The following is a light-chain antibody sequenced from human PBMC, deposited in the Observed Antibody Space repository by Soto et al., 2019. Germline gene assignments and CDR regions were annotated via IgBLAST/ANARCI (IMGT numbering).Light chain of an antibody. V-gene: IGLV1-40*01. CDR1: SSNSGAGYD. Sequence: QSVLTQPPSVSGAPGQRVTISCTGSSSNSGAGYDVHWYQQLPGTAPKLLIYGNSNRPSGVPDRFSGSKSGTSASLAITGLKAEDEADYYCQSYDSSLSGWVFGGGTKVTGL. CDR2: GNS. CDR3: QSYDSSLSGWV. J-gene: IGLJ3*02.